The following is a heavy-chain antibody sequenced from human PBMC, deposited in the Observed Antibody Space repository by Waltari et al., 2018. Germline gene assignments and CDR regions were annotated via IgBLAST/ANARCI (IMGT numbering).Heavy chain of an antibody. D-gene: IGHD4-17*01. J-gene: IGHJ4*02. CDR1: GFTFSSYS. Sequence: EVQLVESGGGLVKPGGSLRLSCAASGFTFSSYSMNWVRQAPGKGLEWVSSISSSSSYIYYADSVKGRFTISRDNAKNSLYLQMNSLRAEDTAVYYCAREYGDYGTPDYWGQGTLVTVSS. CDR2: ISSSSSYI. V-gene: IGHV3-21*01. CDR3: AREYGDYGTPDY.